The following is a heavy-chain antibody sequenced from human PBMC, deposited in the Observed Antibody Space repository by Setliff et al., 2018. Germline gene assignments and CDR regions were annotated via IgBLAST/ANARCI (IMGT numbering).Heavy chain of an antibody. Sequence: SETLSLTCTFYGGPFSDYYWGWVRQTPGKGLEWIAEINPSGTTNYIPSLKSRLTISVDTSKRQFSLKLLSVTAADTAVYYCRFWSYVYKNDYWAQGTLVTVSS. CDR1: GGPFSDYY. D-gene: IGHD3-16*01. J-gene: IGHJ4*02. CDR3: RFWSYVYKNDY. CDR2: INPSGTT. V-gene: IGHV4-34*01.